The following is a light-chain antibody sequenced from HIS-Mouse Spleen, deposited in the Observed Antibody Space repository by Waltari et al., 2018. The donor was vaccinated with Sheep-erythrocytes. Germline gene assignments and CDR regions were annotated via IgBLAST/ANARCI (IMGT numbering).Light chain of an antibody. V-gene: IGLV2-11*01. Sequence: QSALTQPRSVSGSPGQSVTISCTGTSSDVGGYNYVSWYQQHPGKAPNLMIYDVSQRPSGLPDRFSGSKSGNTASLTISGLQAEDEADYYCCSYAGSYNHVFATGTKVTVL. J-gene: IGLJ1*01. CDR2: DVS. CDR1: SSDVGGYNY. CDR3: CSYAGSYNHV.